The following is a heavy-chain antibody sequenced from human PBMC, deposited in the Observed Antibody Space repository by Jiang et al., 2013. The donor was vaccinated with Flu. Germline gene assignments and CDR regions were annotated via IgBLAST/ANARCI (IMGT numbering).Heavy chain of an antibody. V-gene: IGHV7-4-1*02. D-gene: IGHD6-13*01. CDR3: AREFYTSNWYRYGMDV. CDR1: GYTFTSYT. Sequence: SGSELRKPGASVRVSCKASGYTFTSYTMNWVRQAPGQGLEWMGWINTNTGNPTYAQGFTGRFVFSLDTSVSTAYLQISSLKAGDTAVYYCAREFYTSNWYRYGMDVWGQGTTVTVSS. CDR2: INTNTGNP. J-gene: IGHJ6*02.